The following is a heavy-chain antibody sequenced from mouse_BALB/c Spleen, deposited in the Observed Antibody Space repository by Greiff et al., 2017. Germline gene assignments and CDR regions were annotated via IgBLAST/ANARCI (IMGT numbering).Heavy chain of an antibody. CDR2: ISSGGSYT. D-gene: IGHD1-1*01. CDR3: ARNYGSNYWYFDV. J-gene: IGHJ1*01. CDR1: GFTFSSYT. Sequence: VQLKESGGGLVKPGGSLKLSCAASGFTFSSYTMSWVRQTPEKRLEWVATISSGGSYTYYPDSVKGRFTISRDNAKNTLYLQMSSLRSEDTAMYYCARNYGSNYWYFDVWGAGTTVTVSS. V-gene: IGHV5-9-3*01.